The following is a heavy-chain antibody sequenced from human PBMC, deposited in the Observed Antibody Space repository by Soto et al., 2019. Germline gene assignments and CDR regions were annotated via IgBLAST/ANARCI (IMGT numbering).Heavy chain of an antibody. J-gene: IGHJ4*02. D-gene: IGHD6-13*01. CDR1: GGSISSGGYY. CDR2: IYYSGST. CDR3: ARTLGRGIAASDY. V-gene: IGHV4-31*03. Sequence: SETLSLTCTVSGGSISSGGYYWSWIRQHPGKGLEWIGYIYYSGSTYYNPSLKSRVTISVDTSKNQFSLKLSSATAADTAVYYCARTLGRGIAASDYWGQGTLVTVSS.